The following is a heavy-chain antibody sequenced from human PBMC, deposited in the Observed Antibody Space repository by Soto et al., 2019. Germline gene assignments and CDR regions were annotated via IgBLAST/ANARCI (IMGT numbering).Heavy chain of an antibody. CDR3: AKDVKYQLLWTNWFDP. J-gene: IGHJ5*02. CDR2: ISGSGGST. D-gene: IGHD2-2*01. CDR1: GFTFSSYA. Sequence: GGSLRLSCAASGFTFSSYAMSGVRQAPGKGLEWVSAISGSGGSTYYADSVKGRFTISRDNSKNTLYLQMNSLRAEDTAVYYCAKDVKYQLLWTNWFDPWGQGTLVTVSS. V-gene: IGHV3-23*01.